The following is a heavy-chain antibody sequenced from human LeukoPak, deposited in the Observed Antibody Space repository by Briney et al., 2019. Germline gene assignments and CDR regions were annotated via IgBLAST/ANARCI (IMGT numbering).Heavy chain of an antibody. D-gene: IGHD2-2*01. CDR2: ISSSGSTI. J-gene: IGHJ4*02. V-gene: IGHV3-48*03. CDR3: ARGPPDIVVVPAAIGVAFDY. Sequence: GGSLRLSCAASGFTFSSYEMNWVRQAPGKGLEWVSYISSSGSTIYYADSVKGRFTISRDNAKNSLYLQMNSLRAEDTAVYYCARGPPDIVVVPAAIGVAFDYWGQGTLVTVSS. CDR1: GFTFSSYE.